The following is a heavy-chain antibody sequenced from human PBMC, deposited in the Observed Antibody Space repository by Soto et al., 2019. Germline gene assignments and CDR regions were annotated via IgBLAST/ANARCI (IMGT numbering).Heavy chain of an antibody. CDR2: IDPSDSYT. D-gene: IGHD6-6*01. CDR3: ARMIMSSSSPTYYLGMDV. Sequence: GESLKISCQGSGYRFTSYWISWVRQMPGKGLEWMGRIDPSDSYTNYRPSFQGHVTISADKSISTAYLQWSSLNASDTAMYYCARMIMSSSSPTYYLGMDVCDQDTTVSIS. CDR1: GYRFTSYW. J-gene: IGHJ6*02. V-gene: IGHV5-10-1*01.